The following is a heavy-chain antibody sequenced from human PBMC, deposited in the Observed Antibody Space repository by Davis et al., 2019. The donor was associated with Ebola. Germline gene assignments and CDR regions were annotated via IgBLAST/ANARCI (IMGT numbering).Heavy chain of an antibody. CDR3: ARHEGFWSGHFDH. V-gene: IGHV3-23*01. D-gene: IGHD3-3*01. Sequence: GGSLRLSCAASAFTFDNYAMTWVRQAPGKGLEWVASIGGSGLNVFYTKSVKGRFTISRDNSRNTVYLQMSSLRAEDTAVYYCARHEGFWSGHFDHWGQGSRVTVSS. J-gene: IGHJ4*02. CDR1: AFTFDNYA. CDR2: IGGSGLNV.